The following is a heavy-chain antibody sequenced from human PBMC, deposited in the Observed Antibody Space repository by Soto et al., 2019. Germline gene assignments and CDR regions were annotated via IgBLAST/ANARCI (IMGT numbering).Heavy chain of an antibody. CDR1: GFTFSNYA. Sequence: VQLLESGGGLVQPGGSLRLSCAASGFTFSNYAMSWVRQAPGKALEWVSSINIVGGNTNYADSVRGRLTMSSEDSKDTVFLQMNRLGAEDTAIYYCTKNYYFDSWGQGTLVTVSS. CDR3: TKNYYFDS. J-gene: IGHJ4*02. CDR2: INIVGGNT. V-gene: IGHV3-23*01.